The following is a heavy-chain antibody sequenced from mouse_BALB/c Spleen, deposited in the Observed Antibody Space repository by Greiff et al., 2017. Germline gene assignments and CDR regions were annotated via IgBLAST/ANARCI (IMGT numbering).Heavy chain of an antibody. V-gene: IGHV5-4*02. CDR2: ISDGGSYT. J-gene: IGHJ2*01. Sequence: VKLVESGGGLVKPGGSLKLSCAASGFTFSDYYMYWVRQTPEKRLEWVATISDGGSYTYYPDSVKGRFTISRDNAKNNLYLQMSSLKSEDTAMYYCAREGGTHYFDYWGQGTNITV. D-gene: IGHD4-1*01. CDR1: GFTFSDYY. CDR3: AREGGTHYFDY.